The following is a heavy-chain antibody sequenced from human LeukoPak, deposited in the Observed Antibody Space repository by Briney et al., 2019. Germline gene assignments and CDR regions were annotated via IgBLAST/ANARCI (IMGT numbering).Heavy chain of an antibody. CDR3: ASYLWFGELSAFT. J-gene: IGHJ5*02. CDR1: GFTVSSNY. V-gene: IGHV3-66*01. CDR2: IYSGGST. D-gene: IGHD3-10*01. Sequence: PGGSLRLSCAASGFTVSSNYMSWVRQAPGKGLEWVSVIYSGGSTYYADSVKGRFTISRDNSKNTLYLQMNSLRAEDTALYYCASYLWFGELSAFTWGQGTLVTVSS.